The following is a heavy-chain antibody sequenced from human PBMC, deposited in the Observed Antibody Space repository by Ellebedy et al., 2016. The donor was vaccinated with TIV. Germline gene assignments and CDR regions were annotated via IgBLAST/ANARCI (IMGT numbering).Heavy chain of an antibody. V-gene: IGHV4-30-4*08. CDR3: ARGPNYVRGSYKYFDY. Sequence: MPSETLSLTCTVSGGSISDHYWNWIRQPPGKGLEWIGYIYYSGSTYYNPSLKSRVTISVDTSKNQFSLKLNSVTVADTAVYYCARGPNYVRGSYKYFDYWGQGTLGTVSS. J-gene: IGHJ4*02. CDR1: GGSISDHY. D-gene: IGHD3-16*01. CDR2: IYYSGST.